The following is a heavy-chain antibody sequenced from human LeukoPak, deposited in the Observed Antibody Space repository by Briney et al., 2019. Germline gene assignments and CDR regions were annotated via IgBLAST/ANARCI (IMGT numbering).Heavy chain of an antibody. V-gene: IGHV1-46*01. J-gene: IGHJ1*01. Sequence: KFQGRVTMTRDTSTSTVYMELSSLRSEDTAVYYCSSVAGIYFQHWGQGTLVTVSS. D-gene: IGHD6-19*01. CDR3: SSVAGIYFQH.